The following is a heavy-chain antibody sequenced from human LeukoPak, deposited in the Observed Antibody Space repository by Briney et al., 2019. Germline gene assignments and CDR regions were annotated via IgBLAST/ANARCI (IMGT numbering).Heavy chain of an antibody. CDR1: GFTFSDYY. V-gene: IGHV3-11*01. CDR3: ASVGVQWLYYFDY. J-gene: IGHJ4*02. CDR2: ISSSGSTI. Sequence: GGSLRLSCAASGFTFSDYYMSWIRQAPGKGLEWGSYISSSGSTIYYADSVKGRFTISRDNAKNSLYLQMNSLRAEDTAVYYCASVGVQWLYYFDYWGQGTLVTVSS. D-gene: IGHD6-19*01.